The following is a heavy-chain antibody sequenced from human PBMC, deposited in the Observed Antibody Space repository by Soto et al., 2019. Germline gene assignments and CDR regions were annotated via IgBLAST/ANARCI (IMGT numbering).Heavy chain of an antibody. Sequence: QVQLVQSAAEVKKPGASVKVSCKASGYTFIRYGITWVRQAPGQGLEWMGWISAYNDYTIYAQKLQGRVTMTTDTXXXXXXXXXXXXXXXXXXXXXXXXXXXXXXXXXXXXXXGLDVWGQGTSVTVSS. CDR2: ISAYNDYT. CDR3: XXXXXXXXXXXXXXXXGLDV. CDR1: GYTFIRYG. J-gene: IGHJ6*02. V-gene: IGHV1-18*01.